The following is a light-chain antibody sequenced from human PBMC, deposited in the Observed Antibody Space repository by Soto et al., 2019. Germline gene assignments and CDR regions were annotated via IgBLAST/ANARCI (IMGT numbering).Light chain of an antibody. CDR3: FSFKTTSTHV. Sequence: QSALTQPASLSGSPGQSITISCTGTSSDIGAYDYVSWFQQHPGKAPKLMISEANNRPSGVSNRFSGSKSGNTAYLTISGLQLEEEAHHFCFSFKTTSTHVFGTGTKVTAL. J-gene: IGLJ1*01. CDR1: SSDIGAYDY. V-gene: IGLV2-14*01. CDR2: EAN.